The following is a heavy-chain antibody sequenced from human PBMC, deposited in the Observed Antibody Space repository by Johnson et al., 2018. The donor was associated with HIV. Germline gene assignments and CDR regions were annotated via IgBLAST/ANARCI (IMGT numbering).Heavy chain of an antibody. D-gene: IGHD4-17*01. Sequence: VQLVESGGGVVQPGRSLRLSCAASGLTFSSYAMHWVRQAPGKGLEWVAVISYDGSNKYYADSVKGRFTISRDNSKNTLYLQMNSLRAEDTAVYYCAKETTVTPGAFDIWGQGTMVTVSS. V-gene: IGHV3-30-3*02. CDR1: GLTFSSYA. CDR2: ISYDGSNK. J-gene: IGHJ3*02. CDR3: AKETTVTPGAFDI.